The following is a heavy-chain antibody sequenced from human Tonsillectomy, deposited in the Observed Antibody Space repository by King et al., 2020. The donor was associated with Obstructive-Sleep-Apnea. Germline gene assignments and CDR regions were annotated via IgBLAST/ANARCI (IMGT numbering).Heavy chain of an antibody. CDR3: ARDRTAPAPSYFEY. J-gene: IGHJ4*02. Sequence: VQRVESGGGVVQPGRSLRLSCAASGFTFSSYGMHWVRQAPGKGLEWGADIWYDGSNKYYADSVKGRSTISRDNSQNTLYLQMNSLRAGDTAVYYCARDRTAPAPSYFEYGGLGTLVTVSS. CDR2: IWYDGSNK. CDR1: GFTFSSYG. D-gene: IGHD1-1*01. V-gene: IGHV3-33*01.